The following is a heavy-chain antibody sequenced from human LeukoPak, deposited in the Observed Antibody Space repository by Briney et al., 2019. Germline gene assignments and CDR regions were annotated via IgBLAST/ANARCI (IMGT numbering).Heavy chain of an antibody. J-gene: IGHJ4*02. CDR3: ARQRHTYGSGYYFDY. V-gene: IGHV5-51*01. CDR1: GYTFSSYW. D-gene: IGHD3-22*01. Sequence: GESLKISCKGPGYTFSSYWIGWVRQMPGKGLEWMGIIYPGDSDTRYSPSFQGQVTISADKSISTAYLQWSSLKASDTAMYYCARQRHTYGSGYYFDYWGQGTLVTVSS. CDR2: IYPGDSDT.